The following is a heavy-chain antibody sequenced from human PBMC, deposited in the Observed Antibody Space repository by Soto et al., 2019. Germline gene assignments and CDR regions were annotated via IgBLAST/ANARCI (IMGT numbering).Heavy chain of an antibody. J-gene: IGHJ4*02. D-gene: IGHD3-16*02. V-gene: IGHV4-59*01. CDR2: IYYSGST. Sequence: SETLSLTCTVSGGSISSYYWSWIRQPPGKGLEWIGYIYYSGSTNYNPSLKSRVTISVDTSKNQFSLKLSSVTAADTAVYYCAREKRTYDYIWGSYRYTPFDYWGQGTLVTVSS. CDR1: GGSISSYY. CDR3: AREKRTYDYIWGSYRYTPFDY.